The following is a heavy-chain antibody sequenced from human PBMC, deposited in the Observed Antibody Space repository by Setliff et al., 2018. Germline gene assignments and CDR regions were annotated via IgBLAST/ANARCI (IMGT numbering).Heavy chain of an antibody. V-gene: IGHV1-18*01. Sequence: GASVKVSCKTSGYTFTDYGITWVRQAPGQGLEWMGWISAHTGNTYYTPKLHGRVITTLDTLTTTAYMELRSMRSDDTAVYYCARDSRIRFTKEEGGAYYYGMDVWGQGTTVTVSS. D-gene: IGHD2-8*01. CDR3: ARDSRIRFTKEEGGAYYYGMDV. CDR2: ISAHTGNT. CDR1: GYTFTDYG. J-gene: IGHJ6*02.